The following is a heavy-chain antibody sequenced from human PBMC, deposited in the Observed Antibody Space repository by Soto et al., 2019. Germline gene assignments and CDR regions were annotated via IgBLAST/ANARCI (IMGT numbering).Heavy chain of an antibody. D-gene: IGHD3-10*01. J-gene: IGHJ6*03. CDR2: IYYSGST. Sequence: SETLSLTCTVSGGSISSYYWSWIRQPPGKGLEWIGYIYYSGSTNYNPSLKSRVTISVDTSKNQFSLKLSSVTAADTAVYYCARAPVRGVPYYYYMDVWGKGTTVTVSS. CDR1: GGSISSYY. CDR3: ARAPVRGVPYYYYMDV. V-gene: IGHV4-59*01.